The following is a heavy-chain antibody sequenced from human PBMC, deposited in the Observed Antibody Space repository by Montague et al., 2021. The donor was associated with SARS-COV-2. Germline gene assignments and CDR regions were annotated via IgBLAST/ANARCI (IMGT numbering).Heavy chain of an antibody. Sequence: PALAKPTQTLTLTCVFSGFSLNTDGVGVAWIRRPPGKALEWLALIYWDGDQRYSPSLKTRLTITKDTSKNRVVLTMTNLDPVDTATYYCARRYDFYRAEAFDVWGQGTMRTVSS. CDR3: ARRYDFYRAEAFDV. CDR1: GFSLNTDGVG. CDR2: IYWDGDQ. D-gene: IGHD3-3*01. J-gene: IGHJ3*01. V-gene: IGHV2-5*02.